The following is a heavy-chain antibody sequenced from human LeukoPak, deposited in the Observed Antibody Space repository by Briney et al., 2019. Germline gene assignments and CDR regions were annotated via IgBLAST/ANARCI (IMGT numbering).Heavy chain of an antibody. CDR2: INPSGGST. J-gene: IGHJ5*02. Sequence: ASVKVSCKASGYTFISSYMHWVRQAPGQGLEWMGIINPSGGSTSYAQKFQGRVTMTRDMSTSTVYMELSSLRSEDTAVYYCARDSDSGTSWTNWFDPWGQGTLVTVSS. CDR1: GYTFISSY. D-gene: IGHD1-26*01. V-gene: IGHV1-46*01. CDR3: ARDSDSGTSWTNWFDP.